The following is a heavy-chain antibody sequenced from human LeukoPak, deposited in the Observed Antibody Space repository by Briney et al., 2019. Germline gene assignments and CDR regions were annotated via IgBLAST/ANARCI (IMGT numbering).Heavy chain of an antibody. Sequence: GGSLRLSCAASGFTFSTFSSYSMNWVRQAPGKGLEWVSSISSSSSYIYYADSVKGRFTISRDNAKNSLYLQTNSLRAEDTAVYYCARANYYYDSSGYYRPSGDYFDYWGQGTLVTVSS. CDR2: ISSSSSYI. D-gene: IGHD3-22*01. CDR1: GFTFSTFSSYS. J-gene: IGHJ4*02. CDR3: ARANYYYDSSGYYRPSGDYFDY. V-gene: IGHV3-21*01.